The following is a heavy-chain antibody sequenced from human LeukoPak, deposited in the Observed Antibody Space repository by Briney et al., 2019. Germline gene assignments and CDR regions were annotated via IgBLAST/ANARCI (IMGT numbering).Heavy chain of an antibody. CDR1: GFTFSSYG. D-gene: IGHD2-21*02. CDR2: ISYDGSNK. J-gene: IGHJ6*02. Sequence: GRSLRLSCAASGFTFSSYGMHWVRQAPGKGLEWVAVISYDGSNKYYADSVKGRFTISRDNSKNTLYLQTNSLRAEDTAVYYCAKDFTHIVVVTASRTGYYGMDVWGQGTTVTVSS. CDR3: AKDFTHIVVVTASRTGYYGMDV. V-gene: IGHV3-30*18.